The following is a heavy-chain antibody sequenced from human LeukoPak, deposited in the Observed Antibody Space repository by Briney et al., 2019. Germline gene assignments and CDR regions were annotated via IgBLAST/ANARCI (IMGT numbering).Heavy chain of an antibody. CDR2: TYYRSKWYN. Sequence: SQTLSLTCAVSGDSFASNGAAWNWLRQSPSIGLDWLGRTYYRSKWYNDYAVSVKSRITINPDTSKNQFSLQLNSVTPEDTAVYYCARGGSSWFIYYFDYWGQGTLVTVSS. J-gene: IGHJ4*02. V-gene: IGHV6-1*01. D-gene: IGHD6-13*01. CDR3: ARGGSSWFIYYFDY. CDR1: GDSFASNGAA.